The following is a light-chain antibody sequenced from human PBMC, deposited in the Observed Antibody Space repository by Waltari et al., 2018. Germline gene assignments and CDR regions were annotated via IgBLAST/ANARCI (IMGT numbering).Light chain of an antibody. CDR1: SSAVGRYNY. Sequence: QSALTQPPSASGSPGQSVTISCTGTSSAVGRYNYVSWYQQHPGKAPKLITYEVSKRPSGVPARLSGSKSGNTASLTVSGLQAEDEADYYCSSYAGSNNVVFGGGTKLTVL. CDR2: EVS. J-gene: IGLJ2*01. V-gene: IGLV2-8*01. CDR3: SSYAGSNNVV.